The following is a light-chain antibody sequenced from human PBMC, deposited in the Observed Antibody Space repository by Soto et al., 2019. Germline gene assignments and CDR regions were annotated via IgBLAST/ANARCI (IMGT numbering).Light chain of an antibody. Sequence: QSALTQPASVSGSPGQSITISCTGTSSDVGYFNYVSWYQQHPGKAPKLIIYDVSNRPSGVSNRFSVSKSGNTASLIISGLQAEDEGDYYCSSCTSSSTLLVFGGRTKLTVL. J-gene: IGLJ2*01. CDR1: SSDVGYFNY. V-gene: IGLV2-14*03. CDR3: SSCTSSSTLLV. CDR2: DVS.